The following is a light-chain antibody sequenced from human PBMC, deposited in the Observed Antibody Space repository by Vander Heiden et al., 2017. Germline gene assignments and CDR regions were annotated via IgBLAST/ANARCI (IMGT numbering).Light chain of an antibody. J-gene: IGKJ4*01. Sequence: DIVFTHSPATLSLSPGERATLSCRASHSVSSYLASYQQKTRQEPRILIYDASNRATGITARFSGSGCGTDFTLTISSREHEDFVVYYCQQRNNRSPLTFGGGTKVEIK. CDR1: HSVSSY. CDR3: QQRNNRSPLT. V-gene: IGKV3-11*01. CDR2: DAS.